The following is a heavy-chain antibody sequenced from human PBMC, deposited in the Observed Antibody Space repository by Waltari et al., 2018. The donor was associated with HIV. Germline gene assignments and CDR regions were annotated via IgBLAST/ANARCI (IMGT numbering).Heavy chain of an antibody. Sequence: QVQLVQSGAEVKKPGASVKVSCKASGYTFTGYYMHWVRQAPGQGLEWMGWINPNSGGTNYAQKFQGRVTMTRDTSISTAYMELSRLRSDDTAVYYCASLYRALSYYGSGSYYDTWDYYYGMDVWDQGP. D-gene: IGHD3-10*01. V-gene: IGHV1-2*02. J-gene: IGHJ6*02. CDR1: GYTFTGYY. CDR3: ASLYRALSYYGSGSYYDTWDYYYGMDV. CDR2: INPNSGGT.